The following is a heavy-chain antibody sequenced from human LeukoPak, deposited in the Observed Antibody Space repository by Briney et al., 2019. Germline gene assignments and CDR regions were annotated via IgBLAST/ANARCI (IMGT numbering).Heavy chain of an antibody. CDR1: GFTFTSYA. D-gene: IGHD4-23*01. J-gene: IGHJ6*02. V-gene: IGHV3-23*01. CDR3: AKAKERWTVGGYYYGMDV. Sequence: GGSLRLSCAASGFTFTSYAMTWVRQAPGKGLEWVSTISGSGGSTYYADSVKGRFTISRDNSKNTLYLQMNSLRAEDTAVYYCAKAKERWTVGGYYYGMDVWGQGTTVTVSS. CDR2: ISGSGGST.